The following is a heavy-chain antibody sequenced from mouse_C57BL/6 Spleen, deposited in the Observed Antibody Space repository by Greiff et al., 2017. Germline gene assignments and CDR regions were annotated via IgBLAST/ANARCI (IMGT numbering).Heavy chain of an antibody. V-gene: IGHV5-9*01. D-gene: IGHD1-1*01. CDR1: GFTFSSYT. J-gene: IGHJ2*01. CDR3: ASLYYCDSSYYFDY. CDR2: ISGGGGNT. Sequence: EVKLVESGGGLVKPGGSLKLSCAASGFTFSSYTMSWVRQTPEKRLEWVATISGGGGNTYYPDSVKGRFTISRDNAKNTLYLQMSSLRSGDTALYSCASLYYCDSSYYFDYWGQGTTLTVSS.